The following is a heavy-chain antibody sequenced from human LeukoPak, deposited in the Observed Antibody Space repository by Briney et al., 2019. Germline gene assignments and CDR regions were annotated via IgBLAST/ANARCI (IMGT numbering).Heavy chain of an antibody. D-gene: IGHD3-3*01. J-gene: IGHJ4*02. CDR1: GGSISSSSYY. Sequence: SSETLSLTCTVSGGSISSSSYYWGWIRQPPGKGLEWIGSIYYSGSTYYNPSLKSRVTISVDTSKNQFSLKLSSVTAADTAVCYCAGRKIFGVAKVDYWGQGTLVTVSS. V-gene: IGHV4-39*01. CDR2: IYYSGST. CDR3: AGRKIFGVAKVDY.